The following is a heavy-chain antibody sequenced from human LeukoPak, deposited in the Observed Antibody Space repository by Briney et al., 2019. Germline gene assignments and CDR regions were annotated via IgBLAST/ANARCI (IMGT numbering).Heavy chain of an antibody. CDR2: IYYSGST. CDR1: GDSISSYY. CDR3: ARYIVSYPHDAFDI. Sequence: SETLSLTCTVSGDSISSYYCSWIRQPPGKGLEWIGYIYYSGSTSYNPSLKSRVTISVDTSKKQFSLKLSSVTAADTAFYYCARYIVSYPHDAFDIWGQGTMVTVSS. V-gene: IGHV4-59*01. D-gene: IGHD1-26*01. J-gene: IGHJ3*02.